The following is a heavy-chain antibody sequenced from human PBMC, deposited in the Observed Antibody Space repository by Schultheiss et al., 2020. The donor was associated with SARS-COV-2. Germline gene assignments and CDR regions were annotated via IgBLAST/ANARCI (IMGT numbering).Heavy chain of an antibody. Sequence: SETLSLTCAVYGGSFSGYYWRWIRQPPGKGLEWIGEINHSGSTNYNPSLKSRVTISVDTSKNQFSLKLSSVTAADTAVYYCARTGETGTYYYYMDVWGKGTTVTVSS. CDR1: GGSFSGYY. J-gene: IGHJ6*03. V-gene: IGHV4-34*01. CDR2: INHSGST. CDR3: ARTGETGTYYYYMDV. D-gene: IGHD1-14*01.